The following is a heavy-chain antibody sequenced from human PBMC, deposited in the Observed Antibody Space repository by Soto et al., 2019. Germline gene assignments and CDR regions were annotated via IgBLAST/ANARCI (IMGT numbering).Heavy chain of an antibody. Sequence: QVQLQESGPGLVKPSDTLSLTCAVSGYSISSSNWWGWIRHPPGKGLEWIGYIYYSGSTYYNPSLKSRVTMSVDTSKTQFSLKLSSVTAVDTAVYYCARKGDYGDYGWYFDLWGRGTLVTVSS. CDR3: ARKGDYGDYGWYFDL. CDR1: GYSISSSNW. V-gene: IGHV4-28*01. D-gene: IGHD4-17*01. J-gene: IGHJ2*01. CDR2: IYYSGST.